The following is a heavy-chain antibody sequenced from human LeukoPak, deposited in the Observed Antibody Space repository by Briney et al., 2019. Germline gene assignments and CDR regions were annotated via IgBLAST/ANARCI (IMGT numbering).Heavy chain of an antibody. D-gene: IGHD1-26*01. CDR2: IYSGGSI. CDR3: AGASGSYSGGFDI. CDR1: GFTVSNKY. Sequence: GGSLRLSCAASGFTVSNKYMTWVRQAPGKGLEWVSFIYSGGSIYSADSVQGRFTISRDNSKNTLYLQMNNLRAEDTAVYYCAGASGSYSGGFDIWGQGTTVIVSS. J-gene: IGHJ3*02. V-gene: IGHV3-53*01.